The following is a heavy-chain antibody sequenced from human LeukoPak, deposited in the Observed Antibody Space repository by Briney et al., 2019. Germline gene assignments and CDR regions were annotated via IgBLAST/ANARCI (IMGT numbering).Heavy chain of an antibody. CDR1: GGSISSSSYY. J-gene: IGHJ6*02. D-gene: IGHD6-19*01. CDR3: ARLESSGWPYYYYYGMDV. Sequence: SETLSLTCTVSGGSISSSSYYWGWIRQPPGKRLEWIGSIYYSGSTYYNPSLKSRVTISVDTSKNQFSLKLSSVTAADTAVYYCARLESSGWPYYYYYGMDVWGQGTTVTVSS. CDR2: IYYSGST. V-gene: IGHV4-39*01.